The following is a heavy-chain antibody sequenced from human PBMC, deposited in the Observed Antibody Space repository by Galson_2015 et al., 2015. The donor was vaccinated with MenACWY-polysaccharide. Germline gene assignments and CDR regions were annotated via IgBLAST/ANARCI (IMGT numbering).Heavy chain of an antibody. J-gene: IGHJ4*02. V-gene: IGHV3-48*03. Sequence: SLRLACAAYGFSLSSHEFNWVRQAPGKGLEWIAYISFDGTTTHYADSVKGRFTVSRDNAQNSLYLEMNSLRVEDTAVYYCANPGSAIHYWGQGTLVTVSS. D-gene: IGHD1-26*01. CDR2: ISFDGTTT. CDR1: GFSLSSHE. CDR3: ANPGSAIHY.